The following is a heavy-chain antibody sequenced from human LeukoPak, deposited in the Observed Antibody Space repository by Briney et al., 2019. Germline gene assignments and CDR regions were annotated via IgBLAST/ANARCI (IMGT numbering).Heavy chain of an antibody. J-gene: IGHJ6*03. D-gene: IGHD3-22*01. CDR3: ARRLGSDYYDSSGSYYYYYYMDV. V-gene: IGHV4-4*09. CDR2: IYTSGSN. CDR1: GGSISSYY. Sequence: SETLSLTCTVSGGSISSYYWSWIRQPPGKGLEWIGYIYTSGSNNYNPSLKSRVTISVDTSKNQFSLKLSSVTAADTAVYYCARRLGSDYYDSSGSYYYYYYMDVWGKGTTVTVSS.